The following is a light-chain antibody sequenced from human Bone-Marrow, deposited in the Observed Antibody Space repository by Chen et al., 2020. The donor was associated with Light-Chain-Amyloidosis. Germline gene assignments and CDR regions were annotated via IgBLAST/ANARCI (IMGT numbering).Light chain of an antibody. J-gene: IGLJ3*02. V-gene: IGLV3-21*02. CDR1: NSGSTS. Sequence: SYVLTQPSSVSVAPGQTATIAWGGNNSGSTSVHWYQQTPGQAPLLVVYDNSDRPSGIPERLSGSNAGNTATLTISRVEAGDEADYYCQVWDRSSDRPVFVGGTKLTVL. CDR2: DNS. CDR3: QVWDRSSDRPV.